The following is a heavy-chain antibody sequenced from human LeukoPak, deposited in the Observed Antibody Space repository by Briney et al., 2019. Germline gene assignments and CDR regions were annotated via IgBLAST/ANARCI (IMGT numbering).Heavy chain of an antibody. CDR3: ARHDYSNFVYFDY. CDR1: GYSISSGYY. D-gene: IGHD4-11*01. V-gene: IGHV4-38-2*01. J-gene: IGHJ4*02. CDR2: IYHSGST. Sequence: PSETLSLTCAVSGYSISSGYYWGWIRQPPGKGLEWIGSIYHSGSTYYNPSLKSRVTISVDTSKNQFSLKLSSVTAADTAVCYCARHDYSNFVYFDYWGQGTLVTVSS.